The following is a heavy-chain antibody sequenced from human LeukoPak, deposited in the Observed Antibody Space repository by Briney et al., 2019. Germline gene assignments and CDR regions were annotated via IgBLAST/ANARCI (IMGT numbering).Heavy chain of an antibody. J-gene: IGHJ6*03. Sequence: SETLSLTCTVSGGSINSYYWSWIRQPPGKGLEWIGYIYYSGSTNYNPSLKSRVTISVDTSKNQFSLKLSSVTAADTAVYYCARDNYYDSTAPNMDVWGKGTTVTVSS. CDR1: GGSINSYY. D-gene: IGHD3-22*01. V-gene: IGHV4-59*12. CDR2: IYYSGST. CDR3: ARDNYYDSTAPNMDV.